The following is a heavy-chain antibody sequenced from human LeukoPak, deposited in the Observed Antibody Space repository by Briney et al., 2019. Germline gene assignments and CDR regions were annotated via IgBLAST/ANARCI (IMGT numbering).Heavy chain of an antibody. Sequence: GGSLRLSCAASGFTFSSYWMSWVRQAPGKGLEWVSYISSSSSTIYYADSVKGRFTISRDNAKNSLYLQMNSLRAEDTAVYYCAKDQREWDIDYWGQGTLVTVSS. CDR3: AKDQREWDIDY. D-gene: IGHD1-26*01. CDR1: GFTFSSYW. CDR2: ISSSSSTI. J-gene: IGHJ4*02. V-gene: IGHV3-48*04.